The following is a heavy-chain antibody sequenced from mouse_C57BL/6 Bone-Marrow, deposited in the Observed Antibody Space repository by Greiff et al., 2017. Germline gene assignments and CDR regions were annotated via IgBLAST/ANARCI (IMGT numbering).Heavy chain of an antibody. Sequence: EVKLVESGGDLVKPGGSLKLSCAASGFTFSSYGMSWVRQTPDKRLEWVATISSGGSYTYYPDSVKGRFTISRDNAKNTLYLQMSSLKSEDTAMYYCARHGQLGVDYWGQGTTLTVSS. CDR1: GFTFSSYG. CDR3: ARHGQLGVDY. CDR2: ISSGGSYT. J-gene: IGHJ2*01. V-gene: IGHV5-6*02. D-gene: IGHD4-1*02.